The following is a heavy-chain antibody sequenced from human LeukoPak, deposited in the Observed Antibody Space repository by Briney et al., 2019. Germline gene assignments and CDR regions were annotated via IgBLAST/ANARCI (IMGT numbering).Heavy chain of an antibody. CDR2: IYTSGST. CDR1: GGSISSYY. Sequence: PSETLSLTCTVSGGSISSYYWSWIRQPAGKGLEWIGRIYTSGSTNYNPSLKSRVTMSVDTSKNQFSLKPSPVTAADTAVYYCASQLKYCSSTSCYLGWFDPWGQGTLVTVSS. CDR3: ASQLKYCSSTSCYLGWFDP. V-gene: IGHV4-4*07. D-gene: IGHD2-2*01. J-gene: IGHJ5*02.